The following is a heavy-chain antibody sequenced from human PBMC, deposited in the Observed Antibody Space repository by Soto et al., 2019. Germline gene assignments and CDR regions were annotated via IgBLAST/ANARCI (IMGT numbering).Heavy chain of an antibody. CDR3: ARGAGTAKGRAYYYYGMDV. D-gene: IGHD1-1*01. Sequence: EVQLVESGGGLVKPGGSLRLSCAASGFTFSSYSMNWVRQAPGKGLEWVSSISSSSSYIYYADSVKGRFTISRDNAKNSLYLQMNSLRAEDTAVYYCARGAGTAKGRAYYYYGMDVWGQGTTVTVSS. V-gene: IGHV3-21*01. J-gene: IGHJ6*02. CDR1: GFTFSSYS. CDR2: ISSSSSYI.